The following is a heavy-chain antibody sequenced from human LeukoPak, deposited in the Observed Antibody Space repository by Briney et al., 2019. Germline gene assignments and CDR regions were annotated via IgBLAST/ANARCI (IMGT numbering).Heavy chain of an antibody. CDR3: TRGSGRYVMVDW. J-gene: IGHJ4*02. CDR2: IRSNVYGGTT. V-gene: IGHV3-49*03. D-gene: IGHD6-19*01. Sequence: GGSLRLSCTASGFTFADFTVSWFRQSPGQGLDWVGFIRSNVYGGTTEHAASEEARFTISRDDSNSIAYLQMNSLKTEDTAVYYCTRGSGRYVMVDWWGQGTLVTVSS. CDR1: GFTFADFT.